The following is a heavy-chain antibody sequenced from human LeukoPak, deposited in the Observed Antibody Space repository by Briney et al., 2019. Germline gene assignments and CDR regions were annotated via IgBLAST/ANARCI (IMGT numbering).Heavy chain of an antibody. V-gene: IGHV4-39*01. CDR3: ARAYSSGWYNDFDP. J-gene: IGHJ5*02. CDR2: TSYSGST. D-gene: IGHD6-19*01. CDR1: GGALSGSPYY. Sequence: SETLSLTCTVSGGALSGSPYYWGWVRQPPGTGLEWVGSTSYSGSTYYNPSLKSRVTISVDTSKNQFSLKLTSVTAADTAVYYCARAYSSGWYNDFDPWGQGTLVIVSS.